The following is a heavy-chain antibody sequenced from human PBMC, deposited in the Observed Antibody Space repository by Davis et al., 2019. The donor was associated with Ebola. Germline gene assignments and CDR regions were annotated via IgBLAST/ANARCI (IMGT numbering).Heavy chain of an antibody. J-gene: IGHJ4*02. CDR3: ARENVWFGERALDY. CDR1: GGSISSSSYY. V-gene: IGHV4-39*01. CDR2: IYYSGST. Sequence: MPKGSLRLSCTVSGGSISSSSYYWGWIRQPPGKGLEWIGSIYYSGSTYYNPSLKSRVTISVDTSKNQFSLKLGSVTAADTAVYYCARENVWFGERALDYWGQGTLVTVSS. D-gene: IGHD3-10*01.